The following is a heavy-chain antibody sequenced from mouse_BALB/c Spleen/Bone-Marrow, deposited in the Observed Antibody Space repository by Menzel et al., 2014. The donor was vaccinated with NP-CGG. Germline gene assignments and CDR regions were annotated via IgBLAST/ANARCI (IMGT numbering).Heavy chain of an antibody. CDR2: FSSGGSYT. D-gene: IGHD6-2*01. Sequence: EVKLVESGGGLVKPGGSLKLSCAASGLTFSSYAMSWVRQSPEKRLAWVAEFSSGGSYTDYPDTVTGRFTISRDNAKNTLSLQMSSLKSEDTGKYYCARVCYVDYWGQGTSLIV. V-gene: IGHV5-9-4*01. CDR1: GLTFSSYA. CDR3: ARVCYVDY. J-gene: IGHJ2*03.